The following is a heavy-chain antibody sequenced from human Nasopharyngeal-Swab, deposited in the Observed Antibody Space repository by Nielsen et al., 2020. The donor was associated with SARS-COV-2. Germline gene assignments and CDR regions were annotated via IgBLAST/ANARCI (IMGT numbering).Heavy chain of an antibody. V-gene: IGHV3-7*01. D-gene: IGHD1-26*01. Sequence: GGSLRLSCAASGFTFSSYWMSWVRQAPGKGLEWVANIKQDGSEKYYADSVKGRFTISRDNAESTLYLQMNSLRAEDTAVYYCARQYTGSYWDSWGRGTLVTVSS. J-gene: IGHJ2*01. CDR1: GFTFSSYW. CDR3: ARQYTGSYWDS. CDR2: IKQDGSEK.